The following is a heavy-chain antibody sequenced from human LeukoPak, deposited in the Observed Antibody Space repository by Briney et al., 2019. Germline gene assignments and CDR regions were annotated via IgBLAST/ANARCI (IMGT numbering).Heavy chain of an antibody. CDR2: MNPNSGNT. J-gene: IGHJ4*02. D-gene: IGHD6-13*01. CDR3: AAAAGKD. V-gene: IGHV1-8*02. Sequence: ASVKVSCKASAYTFTGYYMHWVRQAPGQGLEWMGWMNPNSGNTGYAQKFQGRVTMTRNTSISTAYMELSSLRSEDTAVYYCAAAAGKDWGQGTLVTVSS. CDR1: AYTFTGYY.